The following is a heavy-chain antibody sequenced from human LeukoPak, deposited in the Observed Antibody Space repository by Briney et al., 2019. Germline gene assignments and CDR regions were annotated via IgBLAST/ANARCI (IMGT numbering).Heavy chain of an antibody. J-gene: IGHJ4*02. D-gene: IGHD3-10*01. CDR2: ISVYNGNT. CDR1: GYTFTSYG. V-gene: IGHV1-18*01. Sequence: ASVTVSCKASGYTFTSYGISWVRQAPGQGLEWMGWISVYNGNTNYAQKLQGRVTMTTDTSTSTAYMELRSLRSDDTAVYYCATSRYGSGSYYKAPEYWGQGTLVTVSS. CDR3: ATSRYGSGSYYKAPEY.